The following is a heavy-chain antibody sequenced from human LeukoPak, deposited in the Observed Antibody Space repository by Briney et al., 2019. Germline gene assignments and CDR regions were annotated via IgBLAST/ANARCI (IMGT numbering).Heavy chain of an antibody. V-gene: IGHV3-21*04. CDR1: GFTFSSYS. CDR3: ATSTVAKYDY. CDR2: ISSSSSYI. J-gene: IGHJ4*02. D-gene: IGHD4-11*01. Sequence: AGGSLRLSCAASGFTFSSYSMNWVRQAPGKGLEWVSSISSSSSYIYYADSVKGRFTISRDNSKNTLYLQMNSLRAEDTALYYCATSTVAKYDYWGQGTLVAVSS.